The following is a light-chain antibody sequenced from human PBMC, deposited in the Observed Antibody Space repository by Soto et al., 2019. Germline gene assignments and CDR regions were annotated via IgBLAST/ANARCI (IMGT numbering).Light chain of an antibody. V-gene: IGLV3-21*02. Sequence: SYELTQPPSVSVAPGQTARVSCGGNNIGTKSVHWYQQKPGQAPVLVVHDASDRPAGLPERFSGSKSGNTATLTISRAEAGDEADYYCQVWDSSSDLSVFGTGTKLTVL. J-gene: IGLJ1*01. CDR2: DAS. CDR3: QVWDSSSDLSV. CDR1: NIGTKS.